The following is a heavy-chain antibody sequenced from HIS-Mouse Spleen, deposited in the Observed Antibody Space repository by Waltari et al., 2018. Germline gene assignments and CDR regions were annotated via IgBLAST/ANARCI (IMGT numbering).Heavy chain of an antibody. V-gene: IGHV1-2*02. Sequence: QVQLVQSGAEVNKPGASVTVSGKASGYTFTGYYMHWGRQGPGQGLEWMAWINPNSGGTNYAQKFQGRVTMTRDTSISTAYMELSRLRSDDTAVYYCARDYYGSGSYYYYYGMDVWGQGTTVTVSS. CDR3: ARDYYGSGSYYYYYGMDV. J-gene: IGHJ6*02. CDR2: INPNSGGT. D-gene: IGHD3-10*01. CDR1: GYTFTGYY.